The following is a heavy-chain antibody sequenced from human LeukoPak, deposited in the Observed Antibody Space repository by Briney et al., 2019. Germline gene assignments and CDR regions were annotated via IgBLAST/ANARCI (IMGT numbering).Heavy chain of an antibody. CDR3: ASQLLWFGEFSDY. V-gene: IGHV4-30-4*01. CDR2: IYYSGST. CDR1: GGSISSGDYY. J-gene: IGHJ4*02. Sequence: SQTLSLTCTVSGGSISSGDYYWSWIRQPPGKGLEWIGYIYYSGSTYYNPSLKSRVTISVDTSKNQFSLKLSSVTAADTAVYYCASQLLWFGEFSDYWGQGTLVTVSS. D-gene: IGHD3-10*01.